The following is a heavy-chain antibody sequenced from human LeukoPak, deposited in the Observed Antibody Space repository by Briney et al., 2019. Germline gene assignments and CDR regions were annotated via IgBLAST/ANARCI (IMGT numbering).Heavy chain of an antibody. CDR2: ISAYDGNT. J-gene: IGHJ4*02. D-gene: IGHD6-13*01. V-gene: IGHV1-18*01. Sequence: ASVKVSCKASGYTFTSYGISWVRQAPGQGLEWMGWISAYDGNTNYAQKLLGRVTMTTDTSTSTAYMELRSLRSDDTAVYYCARSAWVAAAGMGPLTLGYWGQGTLVTVSS. CDR3: ARSAWVAAAGMGPLTLGY. CDR1: GYTFTSYG.